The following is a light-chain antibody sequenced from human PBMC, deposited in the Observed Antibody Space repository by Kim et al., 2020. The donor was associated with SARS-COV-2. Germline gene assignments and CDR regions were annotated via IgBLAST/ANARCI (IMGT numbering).Light chain of an antibody. J-gene: IGLJ1*01. Sequence: GQTVSITCQGDTLRSYDANWYQKKPGQAQVLVMYDKNNRPSGIPDRFSGSNSGITASLTITGAQAADEADYYCASRARDSTGNHYVFGSGTKFTVL. V-gene: IGLV3-19*01. CDR3: ASRARDSTGNHYV. CDR2: DKN. CDR1: TLRSYD.